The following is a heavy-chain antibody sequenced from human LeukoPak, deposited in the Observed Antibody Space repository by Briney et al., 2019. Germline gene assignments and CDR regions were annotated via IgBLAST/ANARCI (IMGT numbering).Heavy chain of an antibody. Sequence: GGSLRLSCAASGFTFSSYGMHWVRQAPGKGLEWVAVISYDGSNKYYADSVKGRFTISRDNSKNTLYLQMNSLRAEDTAVYYCAKDGGDGYENSDAFDIWGQGTMVAVSS. D-gene: IGHD5-24*01. V-gene: IGHV3-30*18. J-gene: IGHJ3*02. CDR2: ISYDGSNK. CDR3: AKDGGDGYENSDAFDI. CDR1: GFTFSSYG.